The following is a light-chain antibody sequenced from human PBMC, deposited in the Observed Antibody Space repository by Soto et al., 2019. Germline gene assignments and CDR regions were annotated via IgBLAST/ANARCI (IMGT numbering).Light chain of an antibody. J-gene: IGLJ1*01. CDR3: SSYTSSITLRYV. V-gene: IGLV2-14*01. Sequence: QSVLTQPASVSGSPGQSLTISCTGTSSDVGGSNYVSWYQQHPGKAPKLMIYEVSNRPSGVSDRFSGSKSGNTASLTISGLQAEDEADYYCSSYTSSITLRYVFGAGTKLTVL. CDR1: SSDVGGSNY. CDR2: EVS.